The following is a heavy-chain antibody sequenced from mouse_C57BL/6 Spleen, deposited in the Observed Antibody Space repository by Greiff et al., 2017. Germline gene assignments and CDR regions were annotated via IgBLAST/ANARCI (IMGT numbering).Heavy chain of an antibody. J-gene: IGHJ4*01. CDR3: ARSRGYDGYYAMDY. D-gene: IGHD2-2*01. CDR2: IYPGSGST. Sequence: VQLQQSGAELVKPGASVKMSCKASGYTFTSYWITWVKQRPGQGLEWIGDIYPGSGSTNYNEKFKSKATLTVDTSSSTAYMQLSSLTSEDSAVYYCARSRGYDGYYAMDYWGQGTSVTVSS. CDR1: GYTFTSYW. V-gene: IGHV1-55*01.